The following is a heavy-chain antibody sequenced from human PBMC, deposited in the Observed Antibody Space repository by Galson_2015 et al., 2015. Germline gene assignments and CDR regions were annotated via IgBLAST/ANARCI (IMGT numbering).Heavy chain of an antibody. Sequence: SLRLSCAASGFTFSSFGMQWVRQAPGKGLEWVSGIRGDGISTSYANSVKGRFTISRDKTKNTLYLQMSSLGADDMAVYYCARDVCGVISGFWGQGTLVTVSS. CDR2: IRGDGIST. V-gene: IGHV3-64*01. D-gene: IGHD3-10*01. CDR3: ARDVCGVISGF. CDR1: GFTFSSFG. J-gene: IGHJ4*02.